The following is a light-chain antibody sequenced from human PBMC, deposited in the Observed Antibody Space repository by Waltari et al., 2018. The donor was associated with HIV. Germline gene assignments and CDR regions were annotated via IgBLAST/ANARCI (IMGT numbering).Light chain of an antibody. CDR1: QAISDS. CDR3: QQYYTLPYT. Sequence: DIQMAQSPSTLSASAGHTVTITCRASQAISDSLAWYQHKPGQAPKLLLYRASTLESGVASRFSGSGSGTDYTLTLSSLQPEDSAIYFCQQYYTLPYTFGQGTKLEI. J-gene: IGKJ2*01. CDR2: RAS. V-gene: IGKV1-NL1*01.